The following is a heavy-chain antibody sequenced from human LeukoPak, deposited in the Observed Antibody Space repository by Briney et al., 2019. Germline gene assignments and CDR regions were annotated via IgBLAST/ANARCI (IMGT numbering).Heavy chain of an antibody. CDR3: ARADTAMAKDY. J-gene: IGHJ4*02. Sequence: SETLSLTCTVSGGSISSGDYYWSWIRQPPGKGLEWIGYIYYSGSTYYNPSLKSRVTISVDTSKNQFSLKLSSVAAADTAVYYCARADTAMAKDYWGQGTLVTVSS. V-gene: IGHV4-30-4*02. CDR1: GGSISSGDYY. D-gene: IGHD5-18*01. CDR2: IYYSGST.